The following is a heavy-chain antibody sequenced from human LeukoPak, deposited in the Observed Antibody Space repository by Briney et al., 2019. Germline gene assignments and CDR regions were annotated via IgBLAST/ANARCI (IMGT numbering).Heavy chain of an antibody. CDR3: AKGPTFSGSYGVFDY. J-gene: IGHJ4*02. D-gene: IGHD1-26*01. V-gene: IGHV3-23*01. CDR2: IIDSGNSI. CDR1: GFTFSSCA. Sequence: GGSLRLSCAASGFTFSSCAMSWVRQAPGKGLEWVSTIIDSGNSIYYADSAEGRFTISRDNSKNTLYLQMNSLRAGDTAVYYCAKGPTFSGSYGVFDYWGLGTLVTVSS.